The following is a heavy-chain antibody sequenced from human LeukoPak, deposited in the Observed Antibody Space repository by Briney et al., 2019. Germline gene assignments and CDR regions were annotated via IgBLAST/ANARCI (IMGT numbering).Heavy chain of an antibody. J-gene: IGHJ4*02. D-gene: IGHD1-26*01. CDR1: GHSISSGYY. Sequence: SETLSLTCTVFGHSISSGYYWGWIRQPPGKGLEWIGSIYHSGSTYYNPSLKSRVTISVDTSKNQFSLKLSSVTAADTAVYYCARGRLRWELPNFDYWGQGTLVTVSS. CDR3: ARGRLRWELPNFDY. CDR2: IYHSGST. V-gene: IGHV4-38-2*02.